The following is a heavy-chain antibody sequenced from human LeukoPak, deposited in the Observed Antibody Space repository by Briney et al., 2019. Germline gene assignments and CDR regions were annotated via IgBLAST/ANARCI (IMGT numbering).Heavy chain of an antibody. CDR2: IYYSGST. CDR3: ARAIGRGDSNNYYQYYFDY. D-gene: IGHD1-26*01. Sequence: SETLSLTCTVSGGSISSYYWSWIRQPPGKGLEWIGYIYYSGSTNYNPSLKSRVTISVDTSKNQFSLKLSSVTAADTALYYCARAIGRGDSNNYYQYYFDYWGQGTLVTVSS. CDR1: GGSISSYY. V-gene: IGHV4-59*01. J-gene: IGHJ4*02.